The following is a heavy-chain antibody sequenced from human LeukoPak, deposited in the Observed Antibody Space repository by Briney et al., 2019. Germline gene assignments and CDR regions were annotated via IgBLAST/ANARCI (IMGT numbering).Heavy chain of an antibody. J-gene: IGHJ4*02. CDR3: ARRPRITATSSYFDS. Sequence: GESLKISCKGSGYSFTSYWIGWVRQMPGKGLEWMGIIYPGDSDTRYSPSFQGQVTISADKSISTAYLQWSSLKASDTAMYYCARRPRITATSSYFDSWGQGTLVTVSS. CDR2: IYPGDSDT. D-gene: IGHD1-7*01. V-gene: IGHV5-51*01. CDR1: GYSFTSYW.